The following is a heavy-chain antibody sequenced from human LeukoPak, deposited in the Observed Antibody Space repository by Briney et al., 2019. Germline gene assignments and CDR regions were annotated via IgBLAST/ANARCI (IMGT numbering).Heavy chain of an antibody. V-gene: IGHV3-23*01. D-gene: IGHD6-25*01. CDR1: GFTFSNYA. Sequence: GGSLRLSCAASGFTFSNYAMTWVRQAPGKGLEWISGISGSGGSTYYADSVKGRVSISRDNSKNTLYLQMNSLGAEDTAVYYCAKDRGGSPRGFDYWGQGTLVTVSS. J-gene: IGHJ4*02. CDR2: ISGSGGST. CDR3: AKDRGGSPRGFDY.